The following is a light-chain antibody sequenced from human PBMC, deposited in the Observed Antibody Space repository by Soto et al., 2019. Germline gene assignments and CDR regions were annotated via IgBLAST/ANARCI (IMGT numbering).Light chain of an antibody. J-gene: IGLJ2*01. CDR1: RSNIGAGYD. Sequence: QSVLTQPPSVSGAPGQRVTISCTGSRSNIGAGYDVHWYKQLPGTAPKLLIYGNSNRPSGVPDRFSGSKSGTSASLAITGRQAEDEADYYCQSYDSSLSGSRVVFGGGTKLTVL. CDR3: QSYDSSLSGSRVV. V-gene: IGLV1-40*01. CDR2: GNS.